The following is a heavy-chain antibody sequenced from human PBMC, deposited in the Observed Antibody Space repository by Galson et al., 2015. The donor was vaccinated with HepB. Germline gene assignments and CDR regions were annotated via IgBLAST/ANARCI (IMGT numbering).Heavy chain of an antibody. CDR3: ARDGGVIAAAGGLDY. J-gene: IGHJ4*02. CDR1: GFTFSSYA. CDR2: ISYDGSNK. D-gene: IGHD6-13*01. Sequence: SLRLSCAASGFTFSSYAMHWVRQAPGKGLEWVAVISYDGSNKYYADSVKGRFTISRDNSKNTLYLQMNSLRAEDTAVYYCARDGGVIAAAGGLDYWGQGTLVTVSS. V-gene: IGHV3-30-3*01.